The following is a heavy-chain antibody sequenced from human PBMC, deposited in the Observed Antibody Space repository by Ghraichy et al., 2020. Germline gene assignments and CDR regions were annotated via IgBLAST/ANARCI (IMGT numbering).Heavy chain of an antibody. CDR1: GFTFSSYA. CDR3: AKGRYGDYAFDY. CDR2: ISGSGGST. J-gene: IGHJ4*02. V-gene: IGHV3-23*01. D-gene: IGHD4-17*01. Sequence: LSLTCAASGFTFSSYAMSWVRQAPGKGLEWVSAISGSGGSTYYADSVKGRFTISRDNSKNTLYLQMNSLRAEDTAVYYCAKGRYGDYAFDYWGQGTLVTVSS.